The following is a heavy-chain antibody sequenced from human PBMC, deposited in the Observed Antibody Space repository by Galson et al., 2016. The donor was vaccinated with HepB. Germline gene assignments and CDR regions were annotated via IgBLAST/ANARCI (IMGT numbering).Heavy chain of an antibody. D-gene: IGHD3-10*01. CDR3: ARSSPYYYGSGSPFDP. V-gene: IGHV2-70*01. CDR2: IDWDDGK. Sequence: PALVKPTQTLTLTCTFSGFSLSTSGMCVSWIRQPPGKALEWLAFIDWDDGKYYSTSLKTRLTISKDTSNNQVVLTMTNMDPADTATYYCARSSPYYYGSGSPFDPWGQGTLVRVSS. CDR1: GFSLSTSGMC. J-gene: IGHJ5*02.